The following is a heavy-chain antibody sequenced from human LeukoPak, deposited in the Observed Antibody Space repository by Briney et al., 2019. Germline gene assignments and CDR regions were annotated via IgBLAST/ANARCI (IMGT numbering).Heavy chain of an antibody. CDR2: INPNSGGT. CDR1: GYTFTGYY. J-gene: IGHJ4*02. D-gene: IGHD5-24*01. Sequence: ASVKVSCKASGYTFTGYYMHWVRQAPGQGLEWMGWINPNSGGTNYAQKFQGRVTMTRDTSISTAYMELSRLRSDDTAMYYCARVEMATIIFNYYFDYWGQGTLVTVSS. CDR3: ARVEMATIIFNYYFDY. V-gene: IGHV1-2*02.